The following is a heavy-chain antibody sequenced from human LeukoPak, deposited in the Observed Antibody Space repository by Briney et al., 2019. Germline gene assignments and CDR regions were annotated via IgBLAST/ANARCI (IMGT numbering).Heavy chain of an antibody. CDR2: ISSSSSYI. D-gene: IGHD3-10*01. CDR1: GFTFSSYS. J-gene: IGHJ5*02. V-gene: IGHV3-21*01. Sequence: PGGALRLSCAASGFTFSSYSMNWVRQAPGKGLEWVSSISSSSSYIYYADSVKGRFTISRDNAKNSLYLQMNSLRAEDTAVYYCARGVDYYGSGSGNWFDPWGQGTLVTVSS. CDR3: ARGVDYYGSGSGNWFDP.